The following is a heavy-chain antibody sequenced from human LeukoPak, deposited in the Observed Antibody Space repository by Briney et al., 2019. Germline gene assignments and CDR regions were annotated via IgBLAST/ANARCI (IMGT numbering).Heavy chain of an antibody. Sequence: GGSLRLSCAAPGFTFSDYYMSWIRQAPGKGLEWVSYISSSSSYTNYADSVKGRFTISRDNAKNSLYLQMNSLSAEDTAVYYCARDRDSNRTFDIWGQGTMVTVSS. J-gene: IGHJ3*02. CDR3: ARDRDSNRTFDI. D-gene: IGHD6-13*01. CDR1: GFTFSDYY. V-gene: IGHV3-11*06. CDR2: ISSSSSYT.